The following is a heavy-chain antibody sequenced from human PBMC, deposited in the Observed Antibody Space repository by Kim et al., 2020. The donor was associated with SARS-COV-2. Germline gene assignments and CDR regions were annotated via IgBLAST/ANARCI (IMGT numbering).Heavy chain of an antibody. V-gene: IGHV3-23*01. CDR1: GFTFSDYA. CDR3: TRDGDIRGYDACGS. Sequence: GGSLRLSCAASGFTFSDYAMSWVRQAPGKGLEWVSSISGSGTTTSAAVSVKGRFMISRDNSKNTVFLQMNSLRAEDTALYYCTRDGDIRGYDACGSWGQG. CDR2: ISGSGTTT. J-gene: IGHJ3*02. D-gene: IGHD3-22*01.